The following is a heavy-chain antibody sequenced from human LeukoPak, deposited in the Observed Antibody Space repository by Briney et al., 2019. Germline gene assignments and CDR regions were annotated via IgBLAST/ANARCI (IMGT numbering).Heavy chain of an antibody. CDR3: ARLHSGYLNPIDN. V-gene: IGHV4-39*01. CDR2: MYYSGST. CDR1: GGSISSSTYY. J-gene: IGHJ4*02. D-gene: IGHD5-12*01. Sequence: NPSETLSLTCTVSGGSISSSTYYWGWIRQPPGRGLEWIGSMYYSGSTYYNPSLKSRVTISVDTSKNQFSLKLSSVTAADTAVYYCARLHSGYLNPIDNWGQGTLVTV.